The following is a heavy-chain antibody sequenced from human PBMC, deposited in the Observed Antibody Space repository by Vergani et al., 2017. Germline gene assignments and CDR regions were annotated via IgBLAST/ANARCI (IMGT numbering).Heavy chain of an antibody. CDR3: TTFDY. CDR1: GFTFSNAW. Sequence: EVQLVESGGGLVKPGGSLRLSCAASGFTFSNAWMSWVRQAPGKGLEWVGRIKSKTDGGITDYAAPVKGRFTISRDDSKNTLYLQMNSLKTEDTAVYYCTTFDYWGQGTLVTVSS. V-gene: IGHV3-15*01. CDR2: IKSKTDGGIT. J-gene: IGHJ4*02.